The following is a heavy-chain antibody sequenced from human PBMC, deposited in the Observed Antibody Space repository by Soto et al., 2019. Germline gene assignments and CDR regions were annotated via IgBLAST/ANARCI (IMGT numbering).Heavy chain of an antibody. Sequence: PSETLSLTCTVSGGSISSGGYYWSWIRQQPGKGLEWIGYIYYSGSTYYNPSLKSRVTISVDTSKNQFSLKPSSVTAADTAVYYCARSYIGYYYDSSGPMGYYGMDVWGQGTTVTVSS. CDR2: IYYSGST. J-gene: IGHJ6*02. V-gene: IGHV4-31*03. CDR1: GGSISSGGYY. D-gene: IGHD3-22*01. CDR3: ARSYIGYYYDSSGPMGYYGMDV.